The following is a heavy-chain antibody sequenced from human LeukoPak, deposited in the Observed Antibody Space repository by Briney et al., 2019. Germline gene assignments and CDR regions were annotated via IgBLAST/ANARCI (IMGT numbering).Heavy chain of an antibody. CDR3: ARGTPGGYCSGGSCYSFDY. J-gene: IGHJ4*02. D-gene: IGHD2-15*01. CDR1: GGSISSYY. CDR2: IYYSGST. V-gene: IGHV4-59*01. Sequence: SETLSLTCTVSGGSISSYYWSWIRQPPGKGLEWIGYIYYSGSTNYNPSLKSRVTISVDTSKNQFSLKLSSVTAADTAVYYCARGTPGGYCSGGSCYSFDYWGQGTLVTVSS.